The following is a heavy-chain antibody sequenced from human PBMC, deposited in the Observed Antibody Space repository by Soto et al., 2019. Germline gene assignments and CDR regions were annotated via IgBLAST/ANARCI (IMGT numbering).Heavy chain of an antibody. CDR3: ARSSGWSFDY. CDR1: GFTFSSYA. Sequence: QVQLVESGGGVVQPGRSLRLSCAASGFTFSSYAMHWVRQAPGKGLEWVAVISYDGSNKYYADSVKGRFTISRDNSKNTLYLLMNSLRAEDTAVYYCARSSGWSFDYWGQGTLVTVSS. V-gene: IGHV3-30-3*01. J-gene: IGHJ4*02. CDR2: ISYDGSNK. D-gene: IGHD6-19*01.